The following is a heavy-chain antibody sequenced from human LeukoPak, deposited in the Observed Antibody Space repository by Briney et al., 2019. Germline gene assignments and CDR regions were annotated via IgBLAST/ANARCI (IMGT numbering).Heavy chain of an antibody. CDR1: GDSISSNIDY. J-gene: IGHJ5*02. Sequence: NPSETLSLTCTVSGDSISSNIDYWGWFRQPPGKGLECIGTVYHSGSSYYNPSLKSRVTISVGPSKNHVSLRLASVTAADTAVYYCARGYCNSTTCYKPQINLLDPWGQGTLVTVSS. D-gene: IGHD2-2*02. V-gene: IGHV4-39*07. CDR2: VYHSGSS. CDR3: ARGYCNSTTCYKPQINLLDP.